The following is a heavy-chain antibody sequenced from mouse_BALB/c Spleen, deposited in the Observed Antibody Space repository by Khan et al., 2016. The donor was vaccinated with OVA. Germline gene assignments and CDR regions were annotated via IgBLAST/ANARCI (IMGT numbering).Heavy chain of an antibody. J-gene: IGHJ4*01. CDR3: ARDGSRYNYAMDY. D-gene: IGHD2-3*01. V-gene: IGHV3-2*02. Sequence: EVQLVESGPGLVKPSQSLSLTCTVTGYSITSDYAWNWIRQFPGNKLEWMGYIRSSGSTNYNPALKSRISITRDKSKNQFFLQLNSVTTEDTATYYCARDGSRYNYAMDYWGQGTSVTVSS. CDR2: IRSSGST. CDR1: GYSITSDYA.